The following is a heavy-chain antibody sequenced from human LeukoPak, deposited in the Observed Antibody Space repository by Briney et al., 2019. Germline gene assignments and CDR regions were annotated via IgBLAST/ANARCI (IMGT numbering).Heavy chain of an antibody. Sequence: GGSLRLSCEASGFTFSSYWMSWVRQAPGKGLEWVANIRQDGNEIFYVDSVKGRFTISRDNAENSLHLQMNSLRAEDTAVYYCATNWNYRFDYWGQGTLVAVSS. J-gene: IGHJ4*02. CDR3: ATNWNYRFDY. CDR2: IRQDGNEI. CDR1: GFTFSSYW. V-gene: IGHV3-7*01. D-gene: IGHD1-7*01.